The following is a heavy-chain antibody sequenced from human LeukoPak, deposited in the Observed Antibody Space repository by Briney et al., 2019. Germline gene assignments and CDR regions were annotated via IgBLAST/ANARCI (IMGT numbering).Heavy chain of an antibody. CDR1: GGSISSHY. CDR2: IYYSGCT. J-gene: IGHJ3*02. CDR3: AREFDSSGLNAFDI. D-gene: IGHD3-22*01. V-gene: IGHV4-59*11. Sequence: SETLSLTCTVSGGSISSHYWSWIRQPPGKGLEWIGYIYYSGCTNYNPSLKSRVTISVDTSKNQFSLKLSSVTAADTAVYYCAREFDSSGLNAFDIWGQGTMVTVSS.